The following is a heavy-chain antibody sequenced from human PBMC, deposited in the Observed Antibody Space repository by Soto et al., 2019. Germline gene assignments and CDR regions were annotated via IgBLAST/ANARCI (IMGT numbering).Heavy chain of an antibody. CDR1: GFTVSSHY. Sequence: GGSLRLSCAPSGFTVSSHYMSWVRQAPGKGLEWVSVINSGGSTYYADSVKGRFTISRDNSKNTLYLQMNSLRAEDTAVYYCAREGIAAAEHFDYWGQGTLVTVSS. CDR3: AREGIAAAEHFDY. CDR2: INSGGST. V-gene: IGHV3-53*05. D-gene: IGHD6-13*01. J-gene: IGHJ4*02.